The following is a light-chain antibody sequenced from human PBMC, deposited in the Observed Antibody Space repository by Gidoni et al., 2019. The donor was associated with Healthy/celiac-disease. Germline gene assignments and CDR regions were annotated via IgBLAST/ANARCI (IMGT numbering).Light chain of an antibody. CDR3: QQRSNWPPGT. CDR2: DAS. J-gene: IGKJ1*01. V-gene: IGKV3-11*01. Sequence: EIVLTQSPATLSLSPGDRATLSCRASQSVSSYLAWYQQKPGQAPRLLIYDASNRATGIPARFSGSGSGTDFTLTISSLEPEDFAVYYCQQRSNWPPGTCGQGTKVEIK. CDR1: QSVSSY.